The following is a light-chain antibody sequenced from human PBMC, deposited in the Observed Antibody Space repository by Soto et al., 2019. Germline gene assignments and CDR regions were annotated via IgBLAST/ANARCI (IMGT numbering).Light chain of an antibody. V-gene: IGKV2-28*01. CDR1: QSLLYNNTYNY. J-gene: IGKJ5*01. Sequence: EIEITRSSLPLPVTPGEPASISCRSSQSLLYNNTYNYLDWYVQKPGQSPQLLIYFGSNRAPGVPDRFSGTGSGTDFTLKINSVEAEDVGTYYCMHALQSLTFGQGTRLEIK. CDR3: MHALQSLT. CDR2: FGS.